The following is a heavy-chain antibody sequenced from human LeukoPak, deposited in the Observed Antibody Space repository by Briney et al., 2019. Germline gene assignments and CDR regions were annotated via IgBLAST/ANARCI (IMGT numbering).Heavy chain of an antibody. CDR1: GYTFPNYY. Sequence: ASVKVSCKASGYTFPNYYIHWVRQAHGPGLEWMGIINPSGSSTSYAQKFQSRVTMTRDTSTSTVYMELSSMRSEDTAVYYCARDRRTAFDYWGQGTLVTVSS. J-gene: IGHJ4*02. CDR2: INPSGSST. CDR3: ARDRRTAFDY. V-gene: IGHV1-46*01.